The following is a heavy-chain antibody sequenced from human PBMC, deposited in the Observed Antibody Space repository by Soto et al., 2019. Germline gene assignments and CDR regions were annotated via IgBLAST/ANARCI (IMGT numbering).Heavy chain of an antibody. V-gene: IGHV3-74*01. CDR3: ARGNLPIVVVPAAIDY. CDR2: INTDGSTT. D-gene: IGHD2-2*01. CDR1: GFTCSSYW. Sequence: GGSLRLSCAASGFTCSSYWMHWVRQTPGKGLEWVSRINTDGSTTNYADSVKGRFTISRDNAKNTLYLQMNGLRVEDTAVFYCARGNLPIVVVPAAIDYWGQGTQVTVSS. J-gene: IGHJ4*02.